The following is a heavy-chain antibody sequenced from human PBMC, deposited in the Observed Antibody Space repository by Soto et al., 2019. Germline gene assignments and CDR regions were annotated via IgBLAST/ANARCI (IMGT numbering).Heavy chain of an antibody. CDR1: GYSFTSYW. Sequence: EVQLVQSGAEVKKPGESLKISCKGSGYSFTSYWIGWVRQMPGKGLEWMGIIYPGDSDTRYSPSFQGQVTISADKSISTAYLQWRSLKASDTAMYYCARRGMRGYCSGGSCYNTGWNWFDPWGQGTLVTVSS. CDR2: IYPGDSDT. V-gene: IGHV5-51*03. D-gene: IGHD2-15*01. J-gene: IGHJ5*02. CDR3: ARRGMRGYCSGGSCYNTGWNWFDP.